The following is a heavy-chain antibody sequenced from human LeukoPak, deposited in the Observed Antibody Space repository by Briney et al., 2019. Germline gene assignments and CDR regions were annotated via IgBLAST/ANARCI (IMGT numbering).Heavy chain of an antibody. CDR1: GFSFISYW. D-gene: IGHD3-22*01. J-gene: IGHJ3*02. V-gene: IGHV3-7*01. CDR3: TRDPYDSIGYGAFDI. CDR2: INRDGSGK. Sequence: GGSLRLSCAASGFSFISYWMTWVRQAPGKGLEWVANINRDGSGKDHVDSVKGRFTVSRDNAHNSLYLQMDSLRAEDTAVYYCTRDPYDSIGYGAFDIWGQGTMVTVSS.